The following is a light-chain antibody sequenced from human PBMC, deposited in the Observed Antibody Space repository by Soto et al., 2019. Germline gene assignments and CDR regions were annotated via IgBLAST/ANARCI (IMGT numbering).Light chain of an antibody. CDR1: QSVRSNY. CDR2: GAS. CDR3: QQYASSPLT. V-gene: IGKV3-20*01. Sequence: EIVLTQSPGTLSLSSGERATLSCRASQSVRSNYLAWYQQKLGPAPRLLIYGASSRATGIPDRFGGSGSGTDFTLTISRLEPEDFAVYYCQQYASSPLTFGGGTKVEIK. J-gene: IGKJ4*01.